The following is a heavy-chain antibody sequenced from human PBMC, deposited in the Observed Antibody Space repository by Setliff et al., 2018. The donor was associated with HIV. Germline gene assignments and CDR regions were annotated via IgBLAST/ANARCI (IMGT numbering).Heavy chain of an antibody. CDR2: IYPSGST. CDR1: GGSISSDTYY. CDR3: ARGERSYGGNFFDY. Sequence: PSGTLSLTCTVSGGSISSDTYYWSWIRQPAGKGLEWIGHIYPSGSTNYNPSLKSRVTISVDTSKNQLSLKLSSVTAADTAVYYCARGERSYGGNFFDYWGQGTLVTVSS. V-gene: IGHV4-61*09. D-gene: IGHD4-17*01. J-gene: IGHJ4*02.